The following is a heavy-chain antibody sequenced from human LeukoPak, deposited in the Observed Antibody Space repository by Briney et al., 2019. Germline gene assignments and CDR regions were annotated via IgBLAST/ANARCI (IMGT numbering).Heavy chain of an antibody. CDR3: ARQLNSYGELDY. Sequence: PGGSLRLSCAASGFTVSSSYMSWVRQAPGKGLEWVSVFYSGGKTYYTDSVKGRFTISRDNSKNTLYLQMNSLRAEDTAVYYCARQLNSYGELDYWGQGTLVTVSS. D-gene: IGHD5-18*01. CDR2: FYSGGKT. V-gene: IGHV3-53*01. J-gene: IGHJ4*02. CDR1: GFTVSSSY.